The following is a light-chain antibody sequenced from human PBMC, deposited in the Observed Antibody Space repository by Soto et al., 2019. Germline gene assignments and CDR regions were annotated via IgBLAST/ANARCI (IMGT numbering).Light chain of an antibody. Sequence: QSALTQPRSVSGSPGQSVTISCTGTSSDVGGYNYVSWYQQHPGKAPKLMIYDVSKRPSGVPDRFSGSKSGNTASLTISGLQAEDEADYYCWSEAGSYTHVVFGGGTKLTVL. V-gene: IGLV2-11*01. J-gene: IGLJ2*01. CDR3: WSEAGSYTHVV. CDR2: DVS. CDR1: SSDVGGYNY.